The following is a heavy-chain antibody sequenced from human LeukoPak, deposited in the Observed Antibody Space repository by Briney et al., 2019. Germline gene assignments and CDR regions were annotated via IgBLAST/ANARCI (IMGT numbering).Heavy chain of an antibody. CDR1: GFTFSSYS. CDR2: ISSSSSTI. CDR3: ASRITMVRGAPGY. Sequence: GGSLRLSCAASGFTFSSYSMNWVRQAPGKGLEWVSYISSSSSTIYYADSVKGRFTISRDNAKNSLYLQMNSLRAEDTAVYYCASRITMVRGAPGYWGQGTLVTVSS. V-gene: IGHV3-48*04. J-gene: IGHJ4*02. D-gene: IGHD3-10*01.